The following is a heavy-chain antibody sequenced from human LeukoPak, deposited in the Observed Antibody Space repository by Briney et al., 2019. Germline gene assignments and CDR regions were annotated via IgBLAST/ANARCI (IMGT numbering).Heavy chain of an antibody. V-gene: IGHV4-59*01. Sequence: SETLSLTCTVSGGSISSYYWSWIRQPPGKGLEWIGYIYYSGSTNYNPSLKSRVTISVDTSKNQFSLKLSSVTAADTAVYYCARVEMGGYYLFDYWGQGTLVTVSS. CDR2: IYYSGST. D-gene: IGHD3-22*01. CDR1: GGSISSYY. J-gene: IGHJ4*02. CDR3: ARVEMGGYYLFDY.